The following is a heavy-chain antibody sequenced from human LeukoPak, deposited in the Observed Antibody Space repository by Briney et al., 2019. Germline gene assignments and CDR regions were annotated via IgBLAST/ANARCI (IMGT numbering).Heavy chain of an antibody. Sequence: GGSLRLSCAASGFTVSTNYMNWVRQAPGKGLEWVSVVYYGGDTYYADSVKGRFTISRDSSKNTLYPQMNSLRAEDAAVYYCAKGLLYSSSSADYWGQGTLVTVSS. D-gene: IGHD6-6*01. CDR1: GFTVSTNY. CDR2: VYYGGDT. J-gene: IGHJ4*02. CDR3: AKGLLYSSSSADY. V-gene: IGHV3-53*01.